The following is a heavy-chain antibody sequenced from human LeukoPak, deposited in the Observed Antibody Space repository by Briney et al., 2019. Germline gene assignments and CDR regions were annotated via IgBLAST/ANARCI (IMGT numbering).Heavy chain of an antibody. J-gene: IGHJ6*03. CDR1: GYTFTRYY. D-gene: IGHD1-1*01. CDR3: ARDKQLDWAHCHYCYMDV. CDR2: INPNSGGT. Sequence: GASVKVSCKASGYTFTRYYMHWVRQAPGQGLEWMGWINPNSGGTKYAQKFQGRVTMTRDTSISTVYMELSRLRSDDTAVYYCARDKQLDWAHCHYCYMDVWGKGTTVTVSS. V-gene: IGHV1-2*02.